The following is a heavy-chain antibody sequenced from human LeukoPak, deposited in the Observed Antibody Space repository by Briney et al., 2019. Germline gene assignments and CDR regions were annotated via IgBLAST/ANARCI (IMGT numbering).Heavy chain of an antibody. J-gene: IGHJ4*02. D-gene: IGHD3-10*01. CDR1: GFTFSSYS. V-gene: IGHV3-48*04. Sequence: GGSLRLSCEASGFTFSSYSMTWVRQAPGKGLEWVSYISSSSNAELYADSVKGRFTISRDNAKNSLFLQMNSLRAEDTAVYYCARGRSGGYSDYWGQGTLVTVSS. CDR3: ARGRSGGYSDY. CDR2: ISSSSNAE.